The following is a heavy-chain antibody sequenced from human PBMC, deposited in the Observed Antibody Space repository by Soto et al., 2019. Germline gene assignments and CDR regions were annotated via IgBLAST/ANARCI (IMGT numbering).Heavy chain of an antibody. CDR3: ARALAGDDYGDYVLGY. D-gene: IGHD4-17*01. J-gene: IGHJ4*02. CDR1: GFTFSSYA. V-gene: IGHV3-23*01. Sequence: GGSLRLSCAASGFTFSSYAMSWVRQAPGKGLEWVSAISGSGGSTYYADSVKGRFTISRDNSKNTLYLQMNSLRAEDTAVYYCARALAGDDYGDYVLGYWGQGTLVTVSS. CDR2: ISGSGGST.